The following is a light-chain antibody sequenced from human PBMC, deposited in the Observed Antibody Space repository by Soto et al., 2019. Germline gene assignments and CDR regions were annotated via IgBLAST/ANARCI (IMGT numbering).Light chain of an antibody. Sequence: QAVVAQEPSLTVSPGGTVTLTCGSSTGTVTSGHYPYWFQQKPGQAPRTLIYDTVKKHSWTPARFSGSLLGGKAALTLSGAQPEDVADYYCLLSYNGPYVFEPGTKVTVL. J-gene: IGLJ1*01. V-gene: IGLV7-46*01. CDR3: LLSYNGPYV. CDR1: TGTVTSGHY. CDR2: DTV.